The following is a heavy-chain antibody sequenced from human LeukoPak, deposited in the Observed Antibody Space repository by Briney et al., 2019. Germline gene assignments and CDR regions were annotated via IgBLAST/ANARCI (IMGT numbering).Heavy chain of an antibody. CDR1: GFTVSSNY. CDR2: IYSGGST. Sequence: GGSLRLSCAASGFTVSSNYMSWVRQAPGKGLEWVSVIYSGGSTYYADSVKGRFTISRDNAKNSLYLQMNSLRAEDTAVYYCAREGVVPAAIGTFDYWGQGTLVTVSS. D-gene: IGHD2-2*01. J-gene: IGHJ4*02. V-gene: IGHV3-53*01. CDR3: AREGVVPAAIGTFDY.